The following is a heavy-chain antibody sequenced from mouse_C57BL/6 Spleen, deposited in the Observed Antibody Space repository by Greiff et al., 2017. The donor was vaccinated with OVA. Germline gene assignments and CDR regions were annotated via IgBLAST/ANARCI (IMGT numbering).Heavy chain of an antibody. CDR2: IYPGDGDT. CDR3: ARSYDHYFCY. V-gene: IGHV1-82*01. Sequence: QVQLKQSGPELVKPGASVKISCKASGYAFSSSWMNWVKQRPGKGLEWIGRIYPGDGDTNYNGKFKGKATLTADKSSSTAYMQLSSLTSEDSAVYFCARSYDHYFCYQGNGATLSVAS. CDR1: GYAFSSSW. D-gene: IGHD2-3*01. J-gene: IGHJ2*01.